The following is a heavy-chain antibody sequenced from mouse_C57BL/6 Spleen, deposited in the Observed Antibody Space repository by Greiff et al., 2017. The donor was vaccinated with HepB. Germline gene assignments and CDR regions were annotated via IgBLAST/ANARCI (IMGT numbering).Heavy chain of an antibody. V-gene: IGHV14-4*01. CDR3: TTGSFMDD. Sequence: VQLKQSGAELVRPGASVKLSCTASGFNIKDDYMHWVKQRPEQGLEWIGWIDPENGDTEYASKFQGKATITADTSSNTAYLQLSSLTSEDTAVYYCTTGSFMDDWGQGTSVTVSS. J-gene: IGHJ4*01. CDR1: GFNIKDDY. CDR2: IDPENGDT.